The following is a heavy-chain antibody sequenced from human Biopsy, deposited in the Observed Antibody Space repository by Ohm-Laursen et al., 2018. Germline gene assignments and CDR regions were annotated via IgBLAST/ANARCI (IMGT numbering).Heavy chain of an antibody. Sequence: GTLSLTCTVSGDSISSYYWSWIRQPPGKGLQWIGYVSYTGSTDYNPSLQSRVTISVDTSKNHFSLRLRSVTPADTAIYYCARDRGYYSDRTVPGYFDLWGRGTLVTVSS. D-gene: IGHD3-22*01. CDR3: ARDRGYYSDRTVPGYFDL. CDR2: VSYTGST. V-gene: IGHV4-59*01. CDR1: GDSISSYY. J-gene: IGHJ2*01.